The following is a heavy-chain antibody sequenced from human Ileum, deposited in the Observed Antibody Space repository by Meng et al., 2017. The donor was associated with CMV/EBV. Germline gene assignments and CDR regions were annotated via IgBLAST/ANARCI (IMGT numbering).Heavy chain of an antibody. CDR2: INHRGST. CDR3: ARDGVLWFGELLGGMDV. CDR1: GGSFSGYY. D-gene: IGHD3-10*01. V-gene: IGHV4-34*01. Sequence: SETLSLTCAVYGGSFSGYYWSWIRQPPGKGLEWIGEINHRGSTNYNPSLKSRVTISVDTSKNQFSLKLSSVTAADTAVYSCARDGVLWFGELLGGMDVWGQGTTVTVSS. J-gene: IGHJ6*02.